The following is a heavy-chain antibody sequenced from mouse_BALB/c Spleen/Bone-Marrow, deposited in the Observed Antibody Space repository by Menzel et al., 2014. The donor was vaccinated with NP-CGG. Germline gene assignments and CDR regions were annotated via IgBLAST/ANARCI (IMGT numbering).Heavy chain of an antibody. Sequence: QVHLQQSGAELVKPGASVKLSCKASGYTFSSYYMYWVKQRPGQGLEWIGEINPSNGGTKFNEKFKSKATLTVDKSSSTAYMQLSSLTSEDSAVYYCTRSNYGYWYFDVWGAGTTVTVSS. D-gene: IGHD1-1*01. V-gene: IGHV1S81*02. J-gene: IGHJ1*01. CDR3: TRSNYGYWYFDV. CDR2: INPSNGGT. CDR1: GYTFSSYY.